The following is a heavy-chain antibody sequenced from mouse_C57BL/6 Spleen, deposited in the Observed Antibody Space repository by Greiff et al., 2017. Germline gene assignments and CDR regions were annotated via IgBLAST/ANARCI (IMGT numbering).Heavy chain of an antibody. CDR2: IDPSDSYT. V-gene: IGHV1-69*01. Sequence: QVQLQQPGAELVMPGASVKLSCKASGYTFTSYWMHWVKQRPGQGLEWIGEIDPSDSYTNYNQKFKGKSTLTVDKSSSTAYMQRSSLTSEDSAVYYCARGGVFAYWGQGTLVTVSA. D-gene: IGHD1-1*02. CDR1: GYTFTSYW. CDR3: ARGGVFAY. J-gene: IGHJ3*01.